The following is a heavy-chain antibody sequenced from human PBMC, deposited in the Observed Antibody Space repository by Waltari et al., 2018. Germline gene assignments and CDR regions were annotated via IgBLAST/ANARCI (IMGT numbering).Heavy chain of an antibody. J-gene: IGHJ6*03. Sequence: QVQLQESGPGLVKPSETLSLTCAVSGYSISSGYYWGWIRQPPGKGLEWIGSIYHSGSTYYSPSLKSRVTISVDTSKNQFSLKLSSVTAADTAVYYCASATVTTGSYYYYMDVWGKGTTVTVSS. D-gene: IGHD4-4*01. CDR2: IYHSGST. CDR3: ASATVTTGSYYYYMDV. CDR1: GYSISSGYY. V-gene: IGHV4-38-2*01.